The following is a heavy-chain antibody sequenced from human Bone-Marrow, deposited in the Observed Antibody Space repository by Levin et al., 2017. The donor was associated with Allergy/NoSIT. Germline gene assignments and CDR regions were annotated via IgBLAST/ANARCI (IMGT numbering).Heavy chain of an antibody. CDR1: GFTFSSYG. Sequence: GGSLRLSCAASGFTFSSYGMHWVRQAPGKGLEWVAVISYDGSNKYYADSVKGRFTISRDNSKNTLYLQMNSLRAEDTAVYYCAKAVDCGGIRLDHGMDVWGQGTTVTVSS. CDR2: ISYDGSNK. V-gene: IGHV3-30*18. CDR3: AKAVDCGGIRLDHGMDV. D-gene: IGHD2-21*01. J-gene: IGHJ6*02.